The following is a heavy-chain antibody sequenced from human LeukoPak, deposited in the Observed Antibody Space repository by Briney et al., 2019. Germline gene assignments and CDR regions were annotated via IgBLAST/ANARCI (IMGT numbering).Heavy chain of an antibody. D-gene: IGHD1-26*01. CDR1: GFTFSSYG. Sequence: GGSLRLSCAASGFTFSSYGMSWVRQAPGKGLEWVSAISGSGGSTYYADSVKGRFTISRDNSKNTLYLQMNSLRAEDTAVYYCAKGTKWELPLDYYYYYMDVWGKGTTVTISS. CDR3: AKGTKWELPLDYYYYYMDV. CDR2: ISGSGGST. V-gene: IGHV3-23*01. J-gene: IGHJ6*03.